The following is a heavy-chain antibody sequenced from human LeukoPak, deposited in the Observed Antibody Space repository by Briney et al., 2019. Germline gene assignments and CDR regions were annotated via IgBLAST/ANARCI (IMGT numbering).Heavy chain of an antibody. D-gene: IGHD3-10*01. CDR1: GYTFTGYY. V-gene: IGHV1-2*02. CDR3: ARDRGNYYASGSYYAP. Sequence: ASVKVSCKASGYTFTGYYIHWVRQAPGQGLEWMGWINPDSGGTNYVQRFQGRVSMTRDTSITTAYLELSSLTSDDTAVYYCARDRGNYYASGSYYAPWGQGTLVIVSS. J-gene: IGHJ5*02. CDR2: INPDSGGT.